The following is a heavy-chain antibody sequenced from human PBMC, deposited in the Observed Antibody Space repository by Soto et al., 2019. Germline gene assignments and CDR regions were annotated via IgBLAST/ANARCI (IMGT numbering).Heavy chain of an antibody. CDR2: ISWDGGIT. CDR1: GFSFEDYT. Sequence: VHLVESGGGVVQPGGSLRLSCAASGFSFEDYTMHWVRQGPGKGPEWISLISWDGGITDYSDSVKGRFISSRDNSKNSLFLEMNSLTSEDAAMYLCARDSYDILTGQKRYFDFWGQGTLVTVSS. D-gene: IGHD3-9*01. J-gene: IGHJ4*02. CDR3: ARDSYDILTGQKRYFDF. V-gene: IGHV3-43*01.